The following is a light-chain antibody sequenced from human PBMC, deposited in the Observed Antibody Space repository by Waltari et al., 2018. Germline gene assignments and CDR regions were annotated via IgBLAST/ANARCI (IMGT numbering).Light chain of an antibody. J-gene: IGLJ3*02. CDR3: AAWDDSLSGRV. Sequence: QSVLTQPPSASGTPGQRVTISCSGSRSNIGSNYVYWYQQLPGTAPKLLIYRNNQRPSGVPDRFSGSTSGTSASLAISGLRSEDEADYCCAAWDDSLSGRVFGGGTKVTVL. CDR1: RSNIGSNY. CDR2: RNN. V-gene: IGLV1-47*01.